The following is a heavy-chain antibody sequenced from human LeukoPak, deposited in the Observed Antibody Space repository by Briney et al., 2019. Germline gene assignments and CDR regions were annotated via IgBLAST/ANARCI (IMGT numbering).Heavy chain of an antibody. CDR3: ARGGDSIQAWFDP. CDR1: GYTFTIYD. Sequence: ASVKVSFTASGYTFTIYDINWVRQATGQGLEWMGWMNPNSGNTGYAQKFQGRVTMTRNTSISTDYMELSSLRSEDTAIYYCARGGDSIQAWFDPWGQGTLVTVSS. V-gene: IGHV1-8*01. CDR2: MNPNSGNT. J-gene: IGHJ5*02. D-gene: IGHD3-22*01.